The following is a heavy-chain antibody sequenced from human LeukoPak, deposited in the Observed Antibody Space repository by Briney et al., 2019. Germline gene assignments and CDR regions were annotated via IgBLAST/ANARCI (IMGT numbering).Heavy chain of an antibody. D-gene: IGHD3-22*01. V-gene: IGHV3-33*01. J-gene: IGHJ4*02. CDR1: SGLMFSSYG. CDR3: ARARNNYDRSGYSALDY. CDR2: IWYDGSNE. Sequence: GRSLRLSCAASSGLMFSSYGMHLVRQAPGKGLEWGAVIWYDGSNEYYAVSVKGRFTISRDTSKNTLYLQMNSLRAEDTAVYYCARARNNYDRSGYSALDYWGEGTLGTVSS.